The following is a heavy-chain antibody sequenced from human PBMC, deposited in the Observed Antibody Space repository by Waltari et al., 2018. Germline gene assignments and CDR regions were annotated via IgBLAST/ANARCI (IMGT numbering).Heavy chain of an antibody. CDR2: ITSQNEGATT. Sequence: EVQMVESGGGSMKPGDSLRLSCVASGFRFTPAWLTWVRQAPGKGLEWVGRITSQNEGATTDFAASLRGRFSSSRDDSQNMVFLQMSSLRIEDTAVYYCTTLDAPWGGWGHGTLVTVSS. J-gene: IGHJ4*01. CDR1: GFRFTPAW. CDR3: TTLDAPWGG. V-gene: IGHV3-15*01. D-gene: IGHD7-27*01.